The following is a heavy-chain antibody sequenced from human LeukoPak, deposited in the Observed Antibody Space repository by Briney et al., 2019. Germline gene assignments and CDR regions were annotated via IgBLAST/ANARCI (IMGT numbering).Heavy chain of an antibody. Sequence: GGSLRLSCAASGFTFTSYAMHWVRQAPGKGLEWVAVIWYDGSNTYYADSAKGRFTISRDNSKNTLLLQMNSLRAEDTAGYYCARAPRAYSYGANDAFHIWGQGTMVTVSS. CDR3: ARAPRAYSYGANDAFHI. V-gene: IGHV3-33*02. CDR2: IWYDGSNT. CDR1: GFTFTSYA. D-gene: IGHD5-18*01. J-gene: IGHJ3*02.